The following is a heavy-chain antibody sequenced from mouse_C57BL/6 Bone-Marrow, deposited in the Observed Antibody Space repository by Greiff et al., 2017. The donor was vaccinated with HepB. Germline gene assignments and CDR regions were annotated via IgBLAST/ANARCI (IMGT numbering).Heavy chain of an antibody. J-gene: IGHJ2*01. CDR2: IDPSDSYT. D-gene: IGHD2-3*01. CDR3: ARWLLFVDY. V-gene: IGHV1-50*01. Sequence: QVQLQQPGAELVKPGASVKLSCKASGYTFTSYWMQWVKQRPGQGLEWIGEIDPSDSYTNYNQKFKGKATLTVDTSSSTAYMQLSSLTSEDSAVYYCARWLLFVDYWGQGTTLTVSS. CDR1: GYTFTSYW.